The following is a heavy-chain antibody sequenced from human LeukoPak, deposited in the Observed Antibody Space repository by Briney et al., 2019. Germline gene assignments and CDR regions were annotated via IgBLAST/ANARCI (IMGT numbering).Heavy chain of an antibody. CDR1: GGSISSSNW. V-gene: IGHV4-4*02. D-gene: IGHD3-9*01. J-gene: IGHJ4*02. CDR3: ARVYYDILTGYYAFDY. CDR2: IYHSGST. Sequence: PSGTLSLTCAVSGGSISSSNWWSWVREPPGKGLEWIGEIYHSGSTNYNPSLKSRVTISVDTSKNQFALKLSPVTAEDTAVYYCARVYYDILTGYYAFDYWGQGTLVTVSS.